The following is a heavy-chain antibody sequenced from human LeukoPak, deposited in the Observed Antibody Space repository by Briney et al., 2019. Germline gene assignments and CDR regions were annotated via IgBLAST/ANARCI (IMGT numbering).Heavy chain of an antibody. Sequence: SETLSLTCTVSGGSISSYYWSWIRQPPGKGLEWIGYIYYSGSTNYNPSLKSRVTISVDTSKNQFSLKLSSVAAADTAVYYCARQSGEQWLALDYWGQGTLVTVSS. CDR1: GGSISSYY. V-gene: IGHV4-59*08. CDR2: IYYSGST. CDR3: ARQSGEQWLALDY. D-gene: IGHD6-19*01. J-gene: IGHJ4*02.